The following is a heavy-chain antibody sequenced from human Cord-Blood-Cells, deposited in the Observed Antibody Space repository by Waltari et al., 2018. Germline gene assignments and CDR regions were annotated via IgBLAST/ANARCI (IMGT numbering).Heavy chain of an antibody. CDR3: ARDRDSSSWFDY. V-gene: IGHV3-21*01. CDR1: AFTFSSYN. J-gene: IGHJ4*02. Sequence: EVQLVESGGGLLKPGGSLRLSCAASAFTFSSYNMNWVRQAPGKGLEWVSSISSSSSYIYYADSVKGRFTISRDNAKNSLYLQMNSLRAEDTAVYYCARDRDSSSWFDYWGQGTLVTVSS. D-gene: IGHD6-13*01. CDR2: ISSSSSYI.